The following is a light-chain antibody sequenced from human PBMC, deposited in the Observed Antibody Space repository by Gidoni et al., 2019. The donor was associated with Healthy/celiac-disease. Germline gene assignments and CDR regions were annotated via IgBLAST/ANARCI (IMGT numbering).Light chain of an antibody. CDR3: QQYNNWPLT. Sequence: EIAMSQPPATLSVSPGERATLSCKASQRVSSNLAWYQQKPGQAPRLLIYGASTRATGIPARFSGSGSGTEFTLTISSLQSEDFAVYYCQQYNNWPLTFGQGTRLEIK. CDR1: QRVSSN. CDR2: GAS. V-gene: IGKV3-15*01. J-gene: IGKJ5*01.